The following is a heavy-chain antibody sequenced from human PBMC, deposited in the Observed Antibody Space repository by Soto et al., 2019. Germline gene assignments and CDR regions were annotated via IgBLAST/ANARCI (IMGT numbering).Heavy chain of an antibody. CDR2: ISAYNGNT. CDR1: GYTFTSYG. D-gene: IGHD2-15*01. J-gene: IGHJ6*02. Sequence: VKVSCKASGYTFTSYGISWVRQAPGQGLEWMGWISAYNGNTNYAQKLQGRVTMTTDTSTSTAYMELRSLRSDDTAVYYCATGAYCSGGSCSDYYYYYYGMDLWGQGTTVTVSS. V-gene: IGHV1-18*04. CDR3: ATGAYCSGGSCSDYYYYYYGMDL.